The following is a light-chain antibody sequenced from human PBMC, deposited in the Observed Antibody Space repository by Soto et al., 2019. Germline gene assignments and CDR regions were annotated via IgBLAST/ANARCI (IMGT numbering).Light chain of an antibody. J-gene: IGKJ5*01. CDR2: QVS. Sequence: DVVLTQSALSLPVTLGQPASISCWSSQSLVYSNGNTYLNWFHQRPGQSPRRLIYQVSNRDSGVPDRFSGSGSGTDFTLKISRVEADDVGVYYCMQGTHWPITFGQGTRLEIK. CDR1: QSLVYSNGNTY. CDR3: MQGTHWPIT. V-gene: IGKV2-30*01.